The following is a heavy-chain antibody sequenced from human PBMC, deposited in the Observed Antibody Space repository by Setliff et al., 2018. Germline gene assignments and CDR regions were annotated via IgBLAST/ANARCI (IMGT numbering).Heavy chain of an antibody. CDR3: ACPDILTGLFNY. Sequence: PGGSLRLSCAASGFTFSSYWMSWVRQAPGKGLEWVSYISSDGSTVFYADSVKGRFTISRDNAKNSLYLQMNSLRAEDTAVYYCACPDILTGLFNYWGQGTLVTVSS. D-gene: IGHD3-9*01. CDR2: ISSDGSTV. J-gene: IGHJ4*02. V-gene: IGHV3-48*04. CDR1: GFTFSSYW.